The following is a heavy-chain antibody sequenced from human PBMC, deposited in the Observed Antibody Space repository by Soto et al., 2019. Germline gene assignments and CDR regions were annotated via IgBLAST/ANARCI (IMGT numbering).Heavy chain of an antibody. D-gene: IGHD5-18*01. CDR2: ITDSSDTV. Sequence: GGSLRLSCVASGFSFSNYNMNWVRQAPGKGLKWVSYITDSSDTVHYADSVRGRFTISRDNAESSLYLQMNSLRDEDTAVYFCARDFGHGYYSHYSGRGPLLTVST. CDR1: GFSFSNYN. CDR3: ARDFGHGYYSHY. J-gene: IGHJ4*02. V-gene: IGHV3-48*02.